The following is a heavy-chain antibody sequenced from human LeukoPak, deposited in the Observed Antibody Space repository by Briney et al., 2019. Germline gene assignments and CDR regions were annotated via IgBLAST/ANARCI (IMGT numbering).Heavy chain of an antibody. CDR3: AKAQRKVVAVPNPHYYYGMDV. CDR2: ISYDGSNK. V-gene: IGHV3-30*18. D-gene: IGHD2-15*01. Sequence: GGSLRLSCAASGFTFSSYGMHWARQAPGKGLEWVAVISYDGSNKYYADSVKGRFTISRDNSKNTLYLQMNSLRAEDTAVYYCAKAQRKVVAVPNPHYYYGMDVWGQGTTVTVSS. CDR1: GFTFSSYG. J-gene: IGHJ6*02.